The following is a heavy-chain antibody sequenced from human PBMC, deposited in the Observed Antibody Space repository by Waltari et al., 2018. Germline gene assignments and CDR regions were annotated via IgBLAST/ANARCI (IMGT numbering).Heavy chain of an antibody. J-gene: IGHJ5*02. CDR2: IRWDGGTT. V-gene: IGHV3-43*01. D-gene: IGHD2-15*01. CDR3: GKDLSRLGVVSLCDS. Sequence: EVRLVQSGGAVVQPGGSLRLSCAASGFTFDDYPMHWVRQVPGKGLEWVSLIRWDGGTTYYADSAKGRVTVSRDSSKNSLYLQMNSLRVEDSALYYCGKDLSRLGVVSLCDSWGQGALVTVSS. CDR1: GFTFDDYP.